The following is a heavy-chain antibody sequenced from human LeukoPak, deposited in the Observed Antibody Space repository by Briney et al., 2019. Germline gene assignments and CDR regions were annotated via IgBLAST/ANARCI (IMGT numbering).Heavy chain of an antibody. CDR3: ARLFTRAWEYRYGMDV. CDR2: IYIDGIT. V-gene: IGHV4-39*02. Sequence: SETLSLTCTVSGGSIRTDGSYWAWIRQPPGKGLEWIGSIYIDGITHYDSSLQSRVTLSIDTSKNHFSLRLTSVTAADTAVFYCARLFTRAWEYRYGMDVWGQGTAVTVSS. J-gene: IGHJ6*02. CDR1: GGSIRTDGSY. D-gene: IGHD1-26*01.